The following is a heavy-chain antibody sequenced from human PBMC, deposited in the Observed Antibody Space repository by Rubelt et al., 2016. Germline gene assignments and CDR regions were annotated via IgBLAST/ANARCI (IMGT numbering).Heavy chain of an antibody. CDR1: GYTFTSYG. V-gene: IGHV1-18*01. CDR3: ARILRSGYYGMDV. CDR2: ISAYNGNT. Sequence: GASVKVSCKASGYTFTSYGISWVRQAPGQGLEWMGWISAYNGNTNYAQKLQGRVTMTTDTSTSTAYMELRSLRSADTAVYYCARILRSGYYGMDVWGQGTTVTVSS. J-gene: IGHJ6*02. D-gene: IGHD3-3*01.